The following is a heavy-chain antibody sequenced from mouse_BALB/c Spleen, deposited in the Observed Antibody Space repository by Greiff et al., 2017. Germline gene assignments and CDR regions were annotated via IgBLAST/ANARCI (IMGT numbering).Heavy chain of an antibody. CDR1: GYSITSDYA. CDR3: ARGKPATTVVGGKDAMDY. CDR2: ISYSGST. V-gene: IGHV3-2*02. Sequence: EVQLVESGPGLVKPSQSLSLTCTVTGYSITSDYAWNWIRQFPGNKLEWMGYISYSGSTSYNPSLKSRISITRATSKNQFFLQLNSVTTEDTATYYCARGKPATTVVGGKDAMDYWGQGTSVTVSS. D-gene: IGHD1-1*01. J-gene: IGHJ4*01.